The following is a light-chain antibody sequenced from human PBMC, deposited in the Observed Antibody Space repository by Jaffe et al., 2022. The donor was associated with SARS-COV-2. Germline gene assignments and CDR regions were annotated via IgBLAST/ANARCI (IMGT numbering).Light chain of an antibody. V-gene: IGKV4-1*01. Sequence: DIVMTQSPDSLTVSPGERATINCKSSQSLLYSSNNKNYLAWYQQKAGQPPKMLIYWASIRESGVPDRFSGSGSGTDFTLTISSLQAEDVAVYYCQQHYSTPLSFGGGTKVEIK. CDR1: QSLLYSSNNKNY. J-gene: IGKJ4*01. CDR3: QQHYSTPLS. CDR2: WAS.